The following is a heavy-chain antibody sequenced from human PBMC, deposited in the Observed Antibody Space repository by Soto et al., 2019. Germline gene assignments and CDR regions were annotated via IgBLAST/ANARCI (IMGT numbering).Heavy chain of an antibody. Sequence: QVQLVQSGAEVKKPGSSVKVSCKASGGTFSSYAISWVRQAPGQGLEWMGGIIPIFGTANYAQKFQGRVTSTADESTSTAYMELSSLRSEDTAVYYCASLTTVTTNFYYYYGMDVWGQGTTVTVSS. J-gene: IGHJ6*02. CDR3: ASLTTVTTNFYYYYGMDV. D-gene: IGHD4-17*01. V-gene: IGHV1-69*01. CDR2: IIPIFGTA. CDR1: GGTFSSYA.